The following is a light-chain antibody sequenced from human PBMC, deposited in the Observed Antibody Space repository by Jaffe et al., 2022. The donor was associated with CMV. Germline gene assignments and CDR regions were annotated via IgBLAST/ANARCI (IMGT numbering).Light chain of an antibody. Sequence: DIQMTQSPSSLSASVGDRVTITCQASQDIGNYLNWYQQKVGKAPKLLIYDASNLERGVPSRFSGSGSGTDFTFTISGLQSEDIATYYCQQYDNPPTFGGGTKVEIK. CDR1: QDIGNY. V-gene: IGKV1-33*01. J-gene: IGKJ4*01. CDR2: DAS. CDR3: QQYDNPPT.